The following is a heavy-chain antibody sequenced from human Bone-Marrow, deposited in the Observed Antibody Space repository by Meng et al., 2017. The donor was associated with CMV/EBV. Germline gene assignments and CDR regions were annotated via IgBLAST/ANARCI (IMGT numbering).Heavy chain of an antibody. D-gene: IGHD3-3*01. CDR3: ARGVGGRNGQVGWLPSHPGYGMDV. V-gene: IGHV1-2*02. CDR2: INPNSGGT. J-gene: IGHJ6*02. Sequence: ASVKVSCKASGYTFTGYYMHWVRQAPGRGLEWMGWINPNSGGTNYAQKFQGRVTMTRDTSISTAYMELSRLRSDDTAVYYCARGVGGRNGQVGWLPSHPGYGMDVWGQGTTVTVSS. CDR1: GYTFTGYY.